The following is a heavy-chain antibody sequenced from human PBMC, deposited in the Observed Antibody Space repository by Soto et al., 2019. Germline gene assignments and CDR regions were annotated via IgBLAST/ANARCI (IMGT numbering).Heavy chain of an antibody. V-gene: IGHV4-59*08. D-gene: IGHD3-10*01. Sequence: QVQLQESGPGLVKPSETLSLTCTVSGGSITNYYCSWFRQPPGKGLEWIGYIQYNGYSAYNLSLRXXAXXSMDTSKTQFSLMLASVTATDTAVYYCARHGFGSLHGLVDVWGQGTTVIVSS. J-gene: IGHJ6*02. CDR3: ARHGFGSLHGLVDV. CDR2: IQYNGYS. CDR1: GGSITNYY.